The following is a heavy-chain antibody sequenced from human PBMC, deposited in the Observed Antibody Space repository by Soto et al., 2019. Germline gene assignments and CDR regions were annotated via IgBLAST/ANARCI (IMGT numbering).Heavy chain of an antibody. D-gene: IGHD3-9*01. CDR2: ISGSGGST. Sequence: RRLSCAASGFTFSSYAMSWVRQAPGKGLEWVSAISGSGGSTYYADSVKGRFTISRDNSKNTLYLQMNSLRAEDTAVYYCAKDSQNYDILTGSISFDYWGQGTLVTVS. CDR3: AKDSQNYDILTGSISFDY. V-gene: IGHV3-23*01. J-gene: IGHJ4*02. CDR1: GFTFSSYA.